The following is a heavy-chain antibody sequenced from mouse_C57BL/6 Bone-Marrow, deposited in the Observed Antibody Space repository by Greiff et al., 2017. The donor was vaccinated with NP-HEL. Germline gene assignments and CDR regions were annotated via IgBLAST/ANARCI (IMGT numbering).Heavy chain of an antibody. V-gene: IGHV5-6*01. J-gene: IGHJ3*01. CDR2: ISSGGSYT. D-gene: IGHD2-4*01. Sequence: EVMLVESVGDLVKPGGSLKLSCAASGFTFSSYGMSWVRQTPDKRLEWVATISSGGSYTYYPDSVKGRFTISRDNAKNTLYLQMSSLKSEDTAMYYWASPYDYDVAWFAYWGQGTLVTVSA. CDR1: GFTFSSYG. CDR3: ASPYDYDVAWFAY.